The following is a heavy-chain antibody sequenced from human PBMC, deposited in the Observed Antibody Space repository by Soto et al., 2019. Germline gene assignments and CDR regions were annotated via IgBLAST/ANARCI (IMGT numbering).Heavy chain of an antibody. CDR2: INPNSGGT. CDR3: ATVAYRGSVVGAGVYYFDY. J-gene: IGHJ4*02. Sequence: ASVKVSCKASGYTFTGYYMHWVRQAPGQGLEWMGWINPNSGGTNYAQKFQGRVTMTRDTSISTAYMELSRLRSDDTAVYYCATVAYRGSVVGAGVYYFDYWGQGTLVTVSS. D-gene: IGHD1-26*01. CDR1: GYTFTGYY. V-gene: IGHV1-2*02.